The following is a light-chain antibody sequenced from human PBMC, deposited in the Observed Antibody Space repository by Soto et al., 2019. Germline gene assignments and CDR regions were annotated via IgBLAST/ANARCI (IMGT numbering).Light chain of an antibody. J-gene: IGKJ4*01. CDR3: QQHDTWPLT. Sequence: EIVMTQSPATLPVSPGERATLSCRASQSVSSNLAWYQQKPGQAPRFLIYGASTRSTGIPARFSGSGSGTEFTLNCRSLRSEDFAVYYCQQHDTWPLTFGGGPNVEI. V-gene: IGKV3-15*01. CDR1: QSVSSN. CDR2: GAS.